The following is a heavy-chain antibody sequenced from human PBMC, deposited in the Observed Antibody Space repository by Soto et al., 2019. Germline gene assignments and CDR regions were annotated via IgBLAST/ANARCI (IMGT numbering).Heavy chain of an antibody. Sequence: EVQLLESGGGLVQPGGSLRLSCAASGFTFSNYAMSWVRQAPGKGLEWVSGISGSGGSTYYAVSVKGRYTISRDNSKNPLFLQMNSLRAEDTAVFYCAKVTDYYDSSGAYWGQGTLVTVSS. V-gene: IGHV3-23*01. CDR2: ISGSGGST. CDR1: GFTFSNYA. D-gene: IGHD3-22*01. J-gene: IGHJ4*02. CDR3: AKVTDYYDSSGAY.